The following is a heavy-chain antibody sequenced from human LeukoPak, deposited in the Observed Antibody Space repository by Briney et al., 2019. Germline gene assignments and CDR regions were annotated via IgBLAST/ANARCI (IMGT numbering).Heavy chain of an antibody. CDR1: GFTFSTYW. V-gene: IGHV3-7*05. Sequence: LAGGSLRLSCAASGFTFSTYWMTWVRQAPGKGLEWVANINKNGGDQYYGDSVKGRFTISRDNTKNSLYLQMNSLRAEDTAMYYCTTYYDSGPSKDWGQGTLVTVSS. CDR3: TTYYDSGPSKD. CDR2: INKNGGDQ. J-gene: IGHJ4*02. D-gene: IGHD3-22*01.